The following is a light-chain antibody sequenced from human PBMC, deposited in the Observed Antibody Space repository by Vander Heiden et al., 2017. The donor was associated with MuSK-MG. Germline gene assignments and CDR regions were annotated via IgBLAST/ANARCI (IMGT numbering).Light chain of an antibody. CDR3: QTYNSAPRT. Sequence: DIQMTQSASSLSASVGDRATSTCRAHQGISNYLAWYQQKPGKVPKLLIYAASTLQSGVPSRFSGSGSGTDFTLTISSLQPEDVATYYCQTYNSAPRTFGQGTKVEIK. CDR1: QGISNY. J-gene: IGKJ1*01. CDR2: AAS. V-gene: IGKV1-27*01.